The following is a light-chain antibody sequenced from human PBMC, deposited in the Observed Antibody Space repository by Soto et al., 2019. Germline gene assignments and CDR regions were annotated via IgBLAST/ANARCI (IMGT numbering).Light chain of an antibody. V-gene: IGKV3-15*01. J-gene: IGKJ4*01. Sequence: EIVLTQSPSTLSLSPGESATLSCRASRSLDSGQLAWYQQKPGQAPRLLIYDASTRATGIPARFSGSGSGTEFTLTISSLQSEDFAVYYCQQYNNWPLTFGGGTKVDIK. CDR2: DAS. CDR1: RSLDSGQ. CDR3: QQYNNWPLT.